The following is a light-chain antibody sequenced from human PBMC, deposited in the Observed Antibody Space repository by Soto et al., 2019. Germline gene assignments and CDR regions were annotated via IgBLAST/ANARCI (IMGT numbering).Light chain of an antibody. CDR2: AAS. CDR3: QQSCSTPRT. V-gene: IGKV1-39*01. Sequence: DIQLTPSPSSLSASVGDRVTITCRASQSISSYLNWYQQKPGKAPKLLIYAASSLQSGVPSRFSGSGSGTDFTLTISSLQPEDFATYYCQQSCSTPRTFGQGTKVDIK. J-gene: IGKJ1*01. CDR1: QSISSY.